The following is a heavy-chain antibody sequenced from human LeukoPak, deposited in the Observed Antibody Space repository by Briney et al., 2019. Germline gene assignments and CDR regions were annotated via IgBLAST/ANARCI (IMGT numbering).Heavy chain of an antibody. CDR1: GDSISSSSYY. Sequence: TSETLSLTCTVSGDSISSSSYYWGWIRQPPGKGLEWIGSIYFSGTTYYNPSLKSRVTMSADTSKKQFSLKLRSVTAADTAVFYCARHSSGHSYGHAPFDYWGQGTLVTVSS. D-gene: IGHD5-18*01. CDR2: IYFSGTT. V-gene: IGHV4-39*01. J-gene: IGHJ4*02. CDR3: ARHSSGHSYGHAPFDY.